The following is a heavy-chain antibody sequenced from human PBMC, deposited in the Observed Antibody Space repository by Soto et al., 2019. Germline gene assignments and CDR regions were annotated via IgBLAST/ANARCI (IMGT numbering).Heavy chain of an antibody. CDR3: AKRDYDDSATFSPLFES. D-gene: IGHD3-22*01. Sequence: EVQLLESGGGLVQPGGSLRLSCTASGFTFSGYAMSWVRQSPGKELEWVAAITGDGHRTYYADSVEGRFTISRDNSKKTLFLQMNSLRTEDTAIYHCAKRDYDDSATFSPLFESWGQGVLVTVSS. CDR2: ITGDGHRT. CDR1: GFTFSGYA. V-gene: IGHV3-23*01. J-gene: IGHJ4*02.